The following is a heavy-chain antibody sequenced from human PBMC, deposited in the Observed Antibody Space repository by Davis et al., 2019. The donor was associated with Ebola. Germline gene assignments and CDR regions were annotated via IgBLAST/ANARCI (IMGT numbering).Heavy chain of an antibody. CDR1: GYTFAIYY. V-gene: IGHV1-46*01. D-gene: IGHD3-3*01. J-gene: IGHJ6*02. Sequence: ASVKVSCKASGYTFAIYYVHWVRQAPGQGLEWMGLINPSNGNTNYAQNFQGRVTMTTDTSSSTAYMELRSLRSDDTAVYYCAISYDFWSGHDDKGMDVWGQGTTVTVSS. CDR2: INPSNGNT. CDR3: AISYDFWSGHDDKGMDV.